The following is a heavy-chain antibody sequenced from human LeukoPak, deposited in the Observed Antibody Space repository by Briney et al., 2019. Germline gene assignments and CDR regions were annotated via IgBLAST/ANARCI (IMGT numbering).Heavy chain of an antibody. D-gene: IGHD3-22*01. CDR2: ISSRSSTI. Sequence: PGGSLRLSCAASGFTFSSYSMNWVRQAPGKGLEWVSYISSRSSTIYYADSVKGRFTISRDNAKNSLYLQMNSLRAEDTAVYYCAKSSYYDASGYYREYYFDSWGQGTLVTVSS. J-gene: IGHJ4*02. CDR3: AKSSYYDASGYYREYYFDS. CDR1: GFTFSSYS. V-gene: IGHV3-48*01.